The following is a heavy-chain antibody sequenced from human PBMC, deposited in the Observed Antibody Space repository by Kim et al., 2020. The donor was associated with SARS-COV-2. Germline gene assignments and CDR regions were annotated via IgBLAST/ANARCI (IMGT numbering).Heavy chain of an antibody. CDR1: GFTFSSFA. J-gene: IGHJ4*02. CDR2: ISYDGSNK. V-gene: IGHV3-30*18. D-gene: IGHD1-26*01. CDR3: ANQIVGAVN. Sequence: GGSLRLSCAASGFTFSSFAMHWVRQAPGKGLEWVSFISYDGSNKDYTDSVKGRFTVSRDNSKNTLYLQMNSLRVEDTALYYCANQIVGAVNWDQGTLVTVSS.